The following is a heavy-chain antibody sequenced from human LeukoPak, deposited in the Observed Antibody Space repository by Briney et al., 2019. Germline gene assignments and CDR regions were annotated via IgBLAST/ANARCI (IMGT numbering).Heavy chain of an antibody. V-gene: IGHV1-46*01. Sequence: GASVKVSCKASGYTFTSYGISWVRQAPGQGLEWMGIINPSGGSTSYAQKFQGRVTMTRDMSTSTVYMELSSLRSEDTAVYYGAAPYYYDSSGYIPLDAFDIWGQGTMVTVSS. CDR2: INPSGGST. D-gene: IGHD3-22*01. J-gene: IGHJ3*02. CDR3: AAPYYYDSSGYIPLDAFDI. CDR1: GYTFTSYG.